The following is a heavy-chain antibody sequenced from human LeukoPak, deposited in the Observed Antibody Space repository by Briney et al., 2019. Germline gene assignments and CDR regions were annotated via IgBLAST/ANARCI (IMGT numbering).Heavy chain of an antibody. J-gene: IGHJ6*02. Sequence: ASVKVSCKASGYTFTGYYMHWVRQAPGQGLEWMGWINPNSGGTNYAQKFQGRVTMTRDTSISTAYMELSRLRSDDTAVYYCARDQGIVVVPAATHYGMDVWGQGTTVTVPS. CDR3: ARDQGIVVVPAATHYGMDV. V-gene: IGHV1-2*02. CDR1: GYTFTGYY. D-gene: IGHD2-2*01. CDR2: INPNSGGT.